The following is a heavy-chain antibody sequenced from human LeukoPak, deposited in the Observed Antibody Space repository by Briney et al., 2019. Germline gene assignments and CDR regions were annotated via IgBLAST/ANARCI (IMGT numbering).Heavy chain of an antibody. J-gene: IGHJ4*02. CDR1: GFTFNSYS. Sequence: SGGSLRLSCAASGFTFNSYSMNWVRQAPGKGLEWVANIKQDGSEKYYVDSVKGRFTISRDNAKNSLYLQMNSLRAEDTAVYYCAREDRHCSGGSCYSIYFDYWGQGTLVTVSS. V-gene: IGHV3-7*01. CDR2: IKQDGSEK. CDR3: AREDRHCSGGSCYSIYFDY. D-gene: IGHD2-15*01.